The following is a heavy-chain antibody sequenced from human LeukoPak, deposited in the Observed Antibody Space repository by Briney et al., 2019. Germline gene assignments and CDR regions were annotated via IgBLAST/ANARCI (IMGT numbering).Heavy chain of an antibody. CDR3: SRETIQVWSRYYYYYMAV. V-gene: IGHV3-49*04. CDR2: IRSKDFGGTT. D-gene: IGHD5-18*01. CDR1: GFPFGDYA. J-gene: IGHJ6*03. Sequence: GGSLRLSCTTSGFPFGDYAMSWVRQAPGKGLEWVAFIRSKDFGGTTNYAASVKGRFTISRDDSKSIAYLQMNRLKTEDTAVYYCSRETIQVWSRYYYYYMAVWGEGTTVTVSS.